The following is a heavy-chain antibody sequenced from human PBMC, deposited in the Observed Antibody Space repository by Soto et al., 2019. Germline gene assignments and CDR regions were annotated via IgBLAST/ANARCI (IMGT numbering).Heavy chain of an antibody. CDR3: AKALGRSQIAFDI. Sequence: GGSLRLSCAASGFTFSSYALSWVRQAPGKGLEWVSAISGSGGSTYYADSVKGRFTISRDNSKNTLYLQMNSLRAEDTAVYYCAKALGRSQIAFDIWGQGTMVTVSS. V-gene: IGHV3-23*01. J-gene: IGHJ3*02. CDR2: ISGSGGST. CDR1: GFTFSSYA. D-gene: IGHD1-26*01.